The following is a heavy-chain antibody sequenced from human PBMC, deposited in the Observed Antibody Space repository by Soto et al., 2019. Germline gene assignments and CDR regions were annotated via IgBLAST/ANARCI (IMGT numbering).Heavy chain of an antibody. CDR3: AKAGQRRPYYIYV. Sequence: GGSLRLSCAASGFTFSSYAMSWVLQAPWKGLEWVSAISGSGDNKNYADSVKGGFTIYRDNSKNTLYLQMNSLRAEDTAVYYCAKAGQRRPYYIYVWGKGTTITDTS. V-gene: IGHV3-23*01. CDR2: ISGSGDNK. CDR1: GFTFSSYA. D-gene: IGHD6-25*01. J-gene: IGHJ6*03.